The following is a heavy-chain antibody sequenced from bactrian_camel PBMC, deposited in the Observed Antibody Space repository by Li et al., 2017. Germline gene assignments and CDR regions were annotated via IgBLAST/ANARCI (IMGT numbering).Heavy chain of an antibody. J-gene: IGHJ4*01. D-gene: IGHD3*01. V-gene: IGHV3S1*01. CDR3: ANEYVIPDMMDNY. CDR1: GFIFRNYW. Sequence: HVQLVESGGGLVQPGGSLTLSCAASGFIFRNYWLYWVRQAPGKGLEWVSSINSGGSTSYYAASVKGRFTISKGNAKNTVFLQMNNLKVEDSGLYYCANEYVIPDMMDNYWGQGTQVTVS. CDR2: INSGGSTS.